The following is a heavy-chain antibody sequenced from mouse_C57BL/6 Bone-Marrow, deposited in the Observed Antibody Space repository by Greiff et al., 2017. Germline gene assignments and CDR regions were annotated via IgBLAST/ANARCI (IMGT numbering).Heavy chain of an antibody. J-gene: IGHJ1*03. CDR1: GFNIKDDY. D-gene: IGHD2-4*01. CDR2: IDPENGDT. CDR3: TTEDYDGTGYFDV. Sequence: EVQLVESGAELVRPGASVKLSCTASGFNIKDDYMHWVKQRPEQGLEWIGWIDPENGDTEYASKFQGKATITADTSSNTAYLQLSSLTSEDTAVYYCTTEDYDGTGYFDVWGTGTTVTVSS. V-gene: IGHV14-4*01.